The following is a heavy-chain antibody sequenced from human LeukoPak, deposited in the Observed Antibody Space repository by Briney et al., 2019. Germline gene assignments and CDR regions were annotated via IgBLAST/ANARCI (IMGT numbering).Heavy chain of an antibody. CDR2: IYTSGST. D-gene: IGHD6-19*01. J-gene: IGHJ5*02. CDR3: ARDGRSQWLVTDWFDP. V-gene: IGHV4-4*07. CDR1: GGSISSYY. Sequence: SETLSLTCTVSGGSISSYYWSWIRQPAGKGLEWIGRIYTSGSTNYNPSLKSRVTMSVDTSKNQFSLKLSSVTAADTAVYYCARDGRSQWLVTDWFDPWGQGTLVTVSS.